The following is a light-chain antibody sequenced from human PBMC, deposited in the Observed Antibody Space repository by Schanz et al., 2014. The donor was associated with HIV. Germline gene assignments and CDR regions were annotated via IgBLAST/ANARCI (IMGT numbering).Light chain of an antibody. CDR2: GAS. CDR3: QHHYNWAPG. CDR1: QTVSRD. J-gene: IGKJ5*01. Sequence: VMTQSPATLSVSPGESATLSCRASQTVSRDLAWYQQRPGQAPRLLIYGASTRATGVPARFSGSGSGTEFTLTISSLQSEDFGVYYCQHHYNWAPGFGQGTRLEIK. V-gene: IGKV3-15*01.